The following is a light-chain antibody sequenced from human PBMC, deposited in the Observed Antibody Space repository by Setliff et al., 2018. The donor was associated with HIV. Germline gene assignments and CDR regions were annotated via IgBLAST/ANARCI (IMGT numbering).Light chain of an antibody. V-gene: IGLV2-11*01. CDR1: SSDVGGYNY. CDR3: CSYAGSDTLRV. CDR2: DVS. J-gene: IGLJ1*01. Sequence: QSVLTQPRSVSGSPGQSVTISCTGTSSDVGGYNYVSWYQQHPGKAPKLMIYDVSKRPSGVPDRFSGSKSGNTASLTISGLQAEDEADYYCCSYAGSDTLRVFGTGTKV.